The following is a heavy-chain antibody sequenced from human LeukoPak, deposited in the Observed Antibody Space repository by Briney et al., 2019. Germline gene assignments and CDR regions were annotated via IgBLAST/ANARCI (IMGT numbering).Heavy chain of an antibody. Sequence: GGSLRLSCAASGFTFSSYGMHWVRQAPGKGLEWVAVISYDGSNKYYADSVKGRFTISRDNSKNTLYLQMNSLRAEDTAVYYCAKDEGWPRLGWFGELSFSYYFDYWGQGTLVTVSS. CDR1: GFTFSSYG. D-gene: IGHD3-10*01. CDR2: ISYDGSNK. J-gene: IGHJ4*02. CDR3: AKDEGWPRLGWFGELSFSYYFDY. V-gene: IGHV3-30*18.